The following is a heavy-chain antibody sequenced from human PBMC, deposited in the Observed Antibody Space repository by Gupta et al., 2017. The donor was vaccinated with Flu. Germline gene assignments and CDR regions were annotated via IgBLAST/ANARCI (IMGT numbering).Heavy chain of an antibody. Sequence: EVQLVESGGGLVQPGGSLRLSCAASGFTVSSNYMSWVRQAPGKGLEWVSVIYSGGSTYYADSVKGRFTISRDNSKNTLYLQMNSLRAEDTAVYYCARDLRRHTFLRSSGMDVWGQGTTVTVSS. CDR1: GFTVSSNY. CDR2: IYSGGST. CDR3: ARDLRRHTFLRSSGMDV. V-gene: IGHV3-66*02. D-gene: IGHD5-12*01. J-gene: IGHJ6*02.